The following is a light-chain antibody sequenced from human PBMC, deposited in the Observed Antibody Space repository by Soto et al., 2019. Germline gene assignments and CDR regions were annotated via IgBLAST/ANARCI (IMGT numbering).Light chain of an antibody. CDR2: EVS. CDR3: SSYTSSSPDV. J-gene: IGLJ1*01. Sequence: QSALTQPASVSGSPGQSITISCTGTSSDVGGYNYVSWSQQHPGKAPQLMIYEVSNRPSGVSNRFSGSKSGNTASLTISGLQAEDEADYYCSSYTSSSPDVFGTGTQLTVL. V-gene: IGLV2-14*01. CDR1: SSDVGGYNY.